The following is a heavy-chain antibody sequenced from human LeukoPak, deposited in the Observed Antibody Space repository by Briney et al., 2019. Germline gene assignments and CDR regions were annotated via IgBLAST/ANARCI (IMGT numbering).Heavy chain of an antibody. CDR2: ISSISSYI. Sequence: GGSLRLSCAASGFTFSSYSMNWVRQAPGKGLEWVSSISSISSYIYYADSVKGRFTIYRDNAKNSLYLQMNSLRDEDTAVYYCARDLLTMVRGVPYYYGMDVWGQGTTVTVSS. CDR3: ARDLLTMVRGVPYYYGMDV. J-gene: IGHJ6*02. CDR1: GFTFSSYS. D-gene: IGHD3-10*01. V-gene: IGHV3-21*01.